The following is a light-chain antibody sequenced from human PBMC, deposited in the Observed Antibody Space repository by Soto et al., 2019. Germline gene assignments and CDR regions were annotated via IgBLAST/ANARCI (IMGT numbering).Light chain of an antibody. V-gene: IGKV1-5*03. CDR3: QQYNTNLFT. CDR1: QSLGSW. Sequence: IQMTQSPSTLSASVGDRVTITFRASQSLGSWLSWYQQKPGKAPKLLIYKASSLESGVPSRFSGSGSGTEFTLTISSLQPDDFATYYCQQYNTNLFTFGPGTKVDI. J-gene: IGKJ3*01. CDR2: KAS.